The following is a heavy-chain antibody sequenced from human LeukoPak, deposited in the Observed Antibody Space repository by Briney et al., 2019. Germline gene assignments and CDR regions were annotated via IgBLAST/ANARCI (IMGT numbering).Heavy chain of an antibody. J-gene: IGHJ4*02. D-gene: IGHD6-13*01. CDR2: IDPSDSYT. Sequence: GESLKISCKGSGYSFTSYWISWVRQMPGKGLERMGRIDPSDSYTNYSPSFQGHVTISADKSISTAYLQWSSLKASDTAMYYCARHLAAADSFDYWGQGTLVTVSS. CDR1: GYSFTSYW. CDR3: ARHLAAADSFDY. V-gene: IGHV5-10-1*01.